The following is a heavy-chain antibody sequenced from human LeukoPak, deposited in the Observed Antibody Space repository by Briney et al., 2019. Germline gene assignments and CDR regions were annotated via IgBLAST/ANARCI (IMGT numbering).Heavy chain of an antibody. V-gene: IGHV3-48*03. D-gene: IGHD2-2*01. CDR1: AFTFSSYE. CDR2: INGGGSTV. Sequence: GGSLRLSCAASAFTFSSYEMNWVRQAPGKGLEWISYINGGGSTVYYADSVKGRFTISRDNSKNTLYLQMNRLRAEDTAVYYCARPRGCGSSRCNNFGYWGQGTLVTVSS. CDR3: ARPRGCGSSRCNNFGY. J-gene: IGHJ4*02.